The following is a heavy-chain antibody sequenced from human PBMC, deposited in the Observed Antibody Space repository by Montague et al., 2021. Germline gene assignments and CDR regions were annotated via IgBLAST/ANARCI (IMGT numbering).Heavy chain of an antibody. CDR2: IFRNGDS. V-gene: IGHV4-39*01. D-gene: IGHD3-10*01. CDR1: GGSISSSTYY. J-gene: IGHJ4*02. CDR3: ARHWGGGSYTRAIEY. Sequence: SETLSLTCTVSGGSISSSTYYWGWLRPTPGLGLDWNGNIFRNGDSYYNPSLKSPVIISVATSGNQFSLRLTSVTAADRAVYSCARHWGGGSYTRAIEYWGQGILVTVSS.